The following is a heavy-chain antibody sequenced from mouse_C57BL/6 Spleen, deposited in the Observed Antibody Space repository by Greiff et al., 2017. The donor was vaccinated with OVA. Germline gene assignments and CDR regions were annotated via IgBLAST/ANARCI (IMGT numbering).Heavy chain of an antibody. Sequence: QVQLQQPGPELVKPGASVKLSCKASGYTFTSYWMHWVKQRPGQGLEWIGNINPSNGGTNYNEKFKSKATLTVDKPSSTAYMQLRSLTYEDSAVNYCARTSYYGRDDWGQGTTLTVSS. V-gene: IGHV1-53*01. CDR1: GYTFTSYW. CDR2: INPSNGGT. J-gene: IGHJ2*01. CDR3: ARTSYYGRDD. D-gene: IGHD1-1*01.